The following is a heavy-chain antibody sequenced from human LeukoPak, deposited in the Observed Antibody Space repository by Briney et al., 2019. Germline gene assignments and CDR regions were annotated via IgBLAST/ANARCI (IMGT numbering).Heavy chain of an antibody. Sequence: GGSLRLSCAASGFTFRSYSMNWVRQAPGKGLEWVSSISSSSSYIYYADSVKGRFTISRDNAKNSLYLQMNSLRAEDTAVYYCARDGPRAQQWLVRTGYYGMDVWGQGTTVTVSS. V-gene: IGHV3-21*01. CDR2: ISSSSSYI. CDR3: ARDGPRAQQWLVRTGYYGMDV. D-gene: IGHD6-19*01. CDR1: GFTFRSYS. J-gene: IGHJ6*02.